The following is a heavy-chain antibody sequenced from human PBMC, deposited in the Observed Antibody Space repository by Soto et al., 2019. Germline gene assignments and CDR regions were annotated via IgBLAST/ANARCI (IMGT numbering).Heavy chain of an antibody. J-gene: IGHJ6*02. D-gene: IGHD1-1*01. CDR3: ARDGHWLGLERPNHYGIDV. V-gene: IGHV1-69*13. CDR1: GGTFSSYA. Sequence: GASVKVSCKASGGTFSSYAISWVRQAPGQGLEWMGGIIPIFGTANYAQKFQGRVTITADESTSTAYMELSGLRSEDTAVYYCARDGHWLGLERPNHYGIDVWGQGTTVPVSS. CDR2: IIPIFGTA.